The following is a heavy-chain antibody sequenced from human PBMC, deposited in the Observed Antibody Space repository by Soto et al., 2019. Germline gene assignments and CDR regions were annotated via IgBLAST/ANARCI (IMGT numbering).Heavy chain of an antibody. CDR3: VRPYYSSSWFPFDR. D-gene: IGHD6-13*01. Sequence: GGSLRLSCTGSGFDSGDYYMSWIRQAPGKGLEWVSYIDSGDGTTYYTDSVKGRFTISRDNAKKTVYLQMSSLRVEDTALYYCVRPYYSSSWFPFDRWGQGTLVTVSS. V-gene: IGHV3-11*01. J-gene: IGHJ4*02. CDR1: GFDSGDYY. CDR2: IDSGDGTT.